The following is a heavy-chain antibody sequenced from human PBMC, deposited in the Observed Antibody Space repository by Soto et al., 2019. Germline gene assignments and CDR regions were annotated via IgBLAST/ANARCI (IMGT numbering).Heavy chain of an antibody. Sequence: DVQLLESGGGLIQPGGSLRLSCAASGFTFNNHAMAWVRQAPGKGLEWVSSIGHSGYSINYGDSVKGRFTISRDNSKNMLVLEMKGLGAEETAVYYWSRSDDKDILTCCYNWGQGALVTVSS. V-gene: IGHV3-23*01. CDR3: SRSDDKDILTCCYN. J-gene: IGHJ4*02. CDR1: GFTFNNHA. CDR2: IGHSGYSI. D-gene: IGHD3-9*01.